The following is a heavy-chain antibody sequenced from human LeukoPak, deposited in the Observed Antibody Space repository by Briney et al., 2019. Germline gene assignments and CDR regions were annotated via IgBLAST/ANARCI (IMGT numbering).Heavy chain of an antibody. V-gene: IGHV4-61*02. Sequence: PSETLSLTCTVSGGSISSGSYYWSWIRQPAGKGLEWIGRIYTSGSTNYNPSLKSRVTISVDTSKNQFSLKLSSVTAADTAVYYCAREGGYCSSTSCYHVLFDAFDIWGQGTMVTVSS. D-gene: IGHD2-2*01. CDR3: AREGGYCSSTSCYHVLFDAFDI. CDR1: GGSISSGSYY. J-gene: IGHJ3*02. CDR2: IYTSGST.